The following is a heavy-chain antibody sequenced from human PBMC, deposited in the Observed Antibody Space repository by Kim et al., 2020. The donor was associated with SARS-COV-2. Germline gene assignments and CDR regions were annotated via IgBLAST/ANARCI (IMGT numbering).Heavy chain of an antibody. CDR1: GGSIGTYY. CDR3: ARGRQGYPHYHFGIDV. Sequence: SETLSLTCTVSGGSIGTYYWSWIRQPPGKGLEWIGYIYYSGTTIYNPNLNSRVTISVDTSRNQFSLKLSSVTAADTAMYYCARGRQGYPHYHFGIDVWGREATVAVSS. D-gene: IGHD5-18*01. V-gene: IGHV4-59*13. CDR2: IYYSGTT. J-gene: IGHJ6*02.